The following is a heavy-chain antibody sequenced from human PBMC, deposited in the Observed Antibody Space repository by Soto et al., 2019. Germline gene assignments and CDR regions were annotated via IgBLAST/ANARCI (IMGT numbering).Heavy chain of an antibody. CDR3: ASGGRMVAPFYY. J-gene: IGHJ4*02. V-gene: IGHV1-45*02. D-gene: IGHD5-12*01. CDR2: ITPFNGNT. Sequence: SVKVSCKASGYTFTYRYLHWVRQAPGQALEWMGWITPFNGNTNYAQKFQDRVTITRDRSMSTAYMELSSLRSEDTAMYYCASGGRMVAPFYYWGQGTLVTVSS. CDR1: GYTFTYRY.